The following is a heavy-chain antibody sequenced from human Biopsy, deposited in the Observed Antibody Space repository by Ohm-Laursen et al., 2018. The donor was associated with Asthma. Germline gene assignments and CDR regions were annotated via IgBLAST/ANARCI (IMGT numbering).Heavy chain of an antibody. CDR3: ARTYFDFLTGQVHDAFAM. Sequence: ASVKVSFKASGYTFINYAIHWVRQAPGHSLEWMGWINAANGNTKCSQKFQGRLTISRDTSASTAYMDLSSLRSEDTAVYYCARTYFDFLTGQVHDAFAMWGQGTMVTVSS. CDR1: GYTFINYA. D-gene: IGHD3-9*01. V-gene: IGHV1-3*01. J-gene: IGHJ3*02. CDR2: INAANGNT.